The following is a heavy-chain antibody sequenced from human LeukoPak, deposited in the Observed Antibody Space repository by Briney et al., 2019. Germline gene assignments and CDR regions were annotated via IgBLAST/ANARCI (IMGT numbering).Heavy chain of an antibody. CDR3: ARVAPPTGYYYMDV. V-gene: IGHV4-30-4*01. CDR2: IYYSGST. Sequence: SETLSLTCTVSGGSISSGDYYWSWIRQPPGKGLEWIGYIYYSGSTYYNPSLKSRVTISVDTSKNQFSLKLSSVTAADTAVYYCARVAPPTGYYYMDVWGKGTTVTVSS. CDR1: GGSISSGDYY. D-gene: IGHD3-10*01. J-gene: IGHJ6*03.